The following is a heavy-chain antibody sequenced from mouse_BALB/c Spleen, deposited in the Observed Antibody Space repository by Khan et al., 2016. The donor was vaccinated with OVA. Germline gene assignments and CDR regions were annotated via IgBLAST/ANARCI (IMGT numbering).Heavy chain of an antibody. J-gene: IGHJ2*01. CDR2: ITVKSDNSGA. Sequence: VQLVETGGGLVRPGNSLKLSCVTSGFTFSYYRMHWLRQFPGKRLEWIAVITVKSDNSGANYAESVKGRFTISRDDSKSSVYLQMNRLREEDPATLYCSRGRYYYGTPFDYWGQGTTLTVSS. D-gene: IGHD1-1*01. CDR1: GFTFSYYR. CDR3: SRGRYYYGTPFDY. V-gene: IGHV13-2*02.